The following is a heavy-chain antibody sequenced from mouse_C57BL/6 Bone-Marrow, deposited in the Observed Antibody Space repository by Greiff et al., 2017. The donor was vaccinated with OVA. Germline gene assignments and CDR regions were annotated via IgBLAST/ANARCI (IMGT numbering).Heavy chain of an antibody. CDR1: GFNIKDYY. V-gene: IGHV14-1*01. Sequence: DVKLQESGAELVRPGASVKLSCTASGFNIKDYYMHWVKQRPEQGLEWIGRIDPEDGDTEYAPKFQGKATMTADTSSNTAYLQLSSLTSEDTAVYYCTSPIYYYGSTLDYWGQGTTLTVSS. CDR3: TSPIYYYGSTLDY. D-gene: IGHD1-1*01. J-gene: IGHJ2*01. CDR2: IDPEDGDT.